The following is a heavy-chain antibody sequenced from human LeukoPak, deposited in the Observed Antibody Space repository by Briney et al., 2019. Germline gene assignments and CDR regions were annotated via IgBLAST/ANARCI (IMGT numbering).Heavy chain of an antibody. J-gene: IGHJ3*01. V-gene: IGHV4-4*07. Sequence: SETLSLTCTVSGGSISSYYWSWIRQPAGKGLEWIGRVYTSGSTSYNPSLKSRVTISVDTSKNQVSLKLSSVTAADTAVYYCARSFIVLSPASPYGAFELWGQGTVVTVSS. CDR3: ARSFIVLSPASPYGAFEL. CDR2: VYTSGST. CDR1: GGSISSYY. D-gene: IGHD2-8*02.